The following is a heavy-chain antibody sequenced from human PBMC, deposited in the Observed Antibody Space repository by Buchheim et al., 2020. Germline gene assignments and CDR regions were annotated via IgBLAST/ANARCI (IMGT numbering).Heavy chain of an antibody. CDR2: INSSGSA. D-gene: IGHD4-17*01. CDR3: ARSTVRHYAMDL. Sequence: QVQLQQRGAGLLKPSETLSLTCAVYGGSFSGYYYNWIRQSPGKGLEWFGEINSSGSANYNPSLKSRVTISVDPSKKEFSLRLTSVTAADTALYFCARSTVRHYAMDLWGPGTT. CDR1: GGSFSGYY. V-gene: IGHV4-34*01. J-gene: IGHJ6*02.